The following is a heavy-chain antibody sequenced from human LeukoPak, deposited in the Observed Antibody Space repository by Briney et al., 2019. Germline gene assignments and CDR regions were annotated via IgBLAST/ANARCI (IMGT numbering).Heavy chain of an antibody. Sequence: PGGSLRLSCAASGFTFDDYAMHWVRQAPGKGLEWVSGISWNSGSIGYADSVKGRFTISRDNAKNSLYLQMNSLRAKDTAVYYCARDPGGSYSDYWGQGTLVTVSS. V-gene: IGHV3-9*01. J-gene: IGHJ4*02. CDR3: ARDPGGSYSDY. CDR1: GFTFDDYA. D-gene: IGHD1-26*01. CDR2: ISWNSGSI.